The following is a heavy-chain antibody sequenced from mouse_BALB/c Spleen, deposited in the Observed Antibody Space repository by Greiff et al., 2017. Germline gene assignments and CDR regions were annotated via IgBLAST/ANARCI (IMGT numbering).Heavy chain of an antibody. CDR3: VRLGRSYAMDY. Sequence: EVMLVESGGGLVQPKGSLKLSCAASGFTFNTYAMNWVRQAPGKGLEWVARIRSKSNNYATYYADSVKDRFTISRDDSQSMLYLQMNNLKTEDTAMYYCVRLGRSYAMDYWGQGTSVTVSS. V-gene: IGHV10-1*02. CDR1: GFTFNTYA. J-gene: IGHJ4*01. CDR2: IRSKSNNYAT. D-gene: IGHD1-1*01.